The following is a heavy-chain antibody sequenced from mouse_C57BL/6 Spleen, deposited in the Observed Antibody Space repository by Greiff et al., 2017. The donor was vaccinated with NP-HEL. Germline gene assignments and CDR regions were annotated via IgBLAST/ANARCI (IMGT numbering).Heavy chain of an antibody. D-gene: IGHD2-5*01. CDR3: ARDPYYSNYGDWFAY. CDR1: GYTFTDYN. Sequence: VQLQQSGPELVKPGASVKMSCKASGYTFTDYNMHWVKQSHGKSLEWIGYINPNNGGTSYNQKFKGKATLTVNKSSSTAYMELRSQTSEESAVYYCARDPYYSNYGDWFAYWGQGTLVTVSA. J-gene: IGHJ3*01. CDR2: INPNNGGT. V-gene: IGHV1-22*01.